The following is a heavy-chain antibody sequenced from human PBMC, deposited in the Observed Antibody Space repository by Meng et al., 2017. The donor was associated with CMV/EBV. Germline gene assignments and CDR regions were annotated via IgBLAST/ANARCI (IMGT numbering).Heavy chain of an antibody. Sequence: ASVKVSCKASGYTFTSYGISWVRQAPGQGLEWMGWISAYNGNTNYAQKLQGRVTMTTDTSTSTAYMELRSLRSDDTAVYYCARSQVYANSYYYYGMDVWGQGTTVTRLL. V-gene: IGHV1-18*01. CDR3: ARSQVYANSYYYYGMDV. CDR1: GYTFTSYG. CDR2: ISAYNGNT. J-gene: IGHJ6*02. D-gene: IGHD2-8*01.